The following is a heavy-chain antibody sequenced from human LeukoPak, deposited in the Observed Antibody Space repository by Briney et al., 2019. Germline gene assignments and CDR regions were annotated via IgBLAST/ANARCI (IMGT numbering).Heavy chain of an antibody. J-gene: IGHJ3*02. Sequence: GGSPRLSCAASGFTFSSYWMHWVRQAPGKGRVWVSRINSDGSSTSYADSVKGRFTISRDNAKNTLYLQMNSLRAEDTAVYYCARDYYYDSSGIHAFDIWGQGTMVTVSS. V-gene: IGHV3-74*01. CDR3: ARDYYYDSSGIHAFDI. D-gene: IGHD3-22*01. CDR1: GFTFSSYW. CDR2: INSDGSST.